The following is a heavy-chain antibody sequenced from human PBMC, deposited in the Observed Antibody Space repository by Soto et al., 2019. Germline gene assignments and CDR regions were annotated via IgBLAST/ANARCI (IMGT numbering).Heavy chain of an antibody. D-gene: IGHD6-13*01. Sequence: ASVKLSCTASGYTFTSYGISWVRQAPGQGLEWMGWISAYNGNTNYAQKLQGRVTMTTDTSTSTAYMELRSLRSDDTAVYYCARGALAAAGTGWIDPWGQRTLVTVSS. CDR2: ISAYNGNT. V-gene: IGHV1-18*01. CDR3: ARGALAAAGTGWIDP. J-gene: IGHJ5*02. CDR1: GYTFTSYG.